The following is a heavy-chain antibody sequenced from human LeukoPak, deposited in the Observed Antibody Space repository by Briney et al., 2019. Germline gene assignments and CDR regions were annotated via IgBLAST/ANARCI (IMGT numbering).Heavy chain of an antibody. D-gene: IGHD6-19*01. V-gene: IGHV4-39*01. J-gene: IGHJ4*02. CDR2: IYYSGST. CDR1: GGSISSSSYY. CDR3: ARNFHRYSSGWYLNY. Sequence: KASETLSLTCTVSGGSISSSSYYWGWIRQPPGKGLEWIGSIYYSGSTYYNPSLKSRVTISVDTSKNQFSLKLSSVTAADTAVYYCARNFHRYSSGWYLNYWGQGTLVTVSS.